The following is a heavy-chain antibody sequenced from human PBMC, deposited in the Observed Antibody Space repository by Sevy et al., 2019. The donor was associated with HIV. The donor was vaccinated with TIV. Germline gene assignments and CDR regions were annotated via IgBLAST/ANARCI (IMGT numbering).Heavy chain of an antibody. V-gene: IGHV3-21*01. CDR2: ISSSSSYI. J-gene: IGHJ4*02. CDR3: ARDPVGATTGSGRGLIDY. CDR1: GFTFSSYS. Sequence: GGSLRLSCAASGFTFSSYSMNWVRQAPGKGLEWVSSISSSSSYIYYADSVKGRFTSPRDNAKNSLYLQMNSLRAEDTAVYYCARDPVGATTGSGRGLIDYGGQGTLVTVSS. D-gene: IGHD1-26*01.